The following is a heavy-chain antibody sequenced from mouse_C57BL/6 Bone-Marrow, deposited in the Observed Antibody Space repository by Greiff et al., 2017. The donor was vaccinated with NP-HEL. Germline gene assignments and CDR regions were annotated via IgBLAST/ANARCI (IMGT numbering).Heavy chain of an antibody. CDR2: ISYDGSN. Sequence: DVQLQESGPGLVKPSQSLSLTCSVTGYSITSGYYWNWIRQFPGNKLEWMGYISYDGSNNYNPSLKNRIPITRDTSKNQFFLKLNSVTTEDTATYYCARDPYYYGSFDYWGQGTTLTVSS. V-gene: IGHV3-6*01. J-gene: IGHJ2*01. CDR1: GYSITSGYY. CDR3: ARDPYYYGSFDY. D-gene: IGHD1-1*01.